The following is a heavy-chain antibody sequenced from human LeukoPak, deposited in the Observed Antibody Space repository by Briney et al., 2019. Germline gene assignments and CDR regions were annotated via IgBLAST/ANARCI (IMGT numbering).Heavy chain of an antibody. CDR2: LSTSGSA. CDR1: GASNSGYS. CDR3: ARAVGDSPFDY. J-gene: IGHJ4*02. Sequence: SSETLSLTCTVSGASNSGYSCAWIRQSAGKGLEWIGRLSTSGSARDNPSLRSRVSMSLDTSKNQFSLRLSSVTAADTAVYYCARAVGDSPFDYWGQGTPVTVSS. V-gene: IGHV4-4*07. D-gene: IGHD1-26*01.